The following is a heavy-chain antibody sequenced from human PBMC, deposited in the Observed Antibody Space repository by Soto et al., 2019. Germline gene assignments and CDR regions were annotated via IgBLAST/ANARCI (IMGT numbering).Heavy chain of an antibody. CDR3: ARVPGTMVRGVNFDY. V-gene: IGHV4-31*03. Sequence: SETLSLTCTVSGGSISSGGYYWSWIRQHPGKGLEWIGYIYYSGSTYYNPSLKSRVTISVDTSKNQFSLKLSSVTAADTAVYYCARVPGTMVRGVNFDYWGQGTLVTVSS. CDR1: GGSISSGGYY. CDR2: IYYSGST. J-gene: IGHJ4*02. D-gene: IGHD3-10*01.